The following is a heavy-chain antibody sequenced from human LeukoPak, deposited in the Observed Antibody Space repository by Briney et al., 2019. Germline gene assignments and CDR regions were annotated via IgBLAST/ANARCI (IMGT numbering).Heavy chain of an antibody. J-gene: IGHJ4*02. CDR1: GGSFSGYY. V-gene: IGHV4-34*12. CDR2: IVQSGRT. Sequence: SETPSLTCTVYGGSFSGYYWTWIRQPPGKGLEWIGEIVQSGRTNYSPSLESRLTLSVDTSKNQFSLKLSSVTAADTAVYYCARGSVLMGYASFDYWGQGALVTVSS. CDR3: ARGSVLMGYASFDY. D-gene: IGHD2-8*01.